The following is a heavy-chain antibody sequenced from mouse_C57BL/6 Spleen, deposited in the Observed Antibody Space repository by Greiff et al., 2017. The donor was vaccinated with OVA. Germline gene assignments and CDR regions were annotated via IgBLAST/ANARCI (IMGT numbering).Heavy chain of an antibody. V-gene: IGHV5-4*01. D-gene: IGHD1-1*01. Sequence: EVQLVESGGGLVKPGGSLKLSCAASGFTFSSYAMSWVRQTPEKRLEWVATISDGGSYTYYPDNVKGRFTISRDNAKNNLYLQMSHLKSEDTAMYYCARDRGYYGSSGYFDYWGQGTTLTVSS. J-gene: IGHJ2*01. CDR2: ISDGGSYT. CDR3: ARDRGYYGSSGYFDY. CDR1: GFTFSSYA.